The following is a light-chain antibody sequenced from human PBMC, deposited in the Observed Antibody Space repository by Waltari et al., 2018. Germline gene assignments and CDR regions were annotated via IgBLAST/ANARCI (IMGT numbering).Light chain of an antibody. V-gene: IGKV2-28*01. CDR3: MQALQTPFT. CDR1: QSLLHSNGYNY. J-gene: IGKJ3*01. Sequence: DIVMTQSPLSLPVTPGEPASISCRSSQSLLHSNGYNYLDWYLQKPGQSPQLLIYLGSTRATGVPDRFSGSGSGTDFTLRSSRVEAEDVEVYYCMQALQTPFTFGPGTKVDIK. CDR2: LGS.